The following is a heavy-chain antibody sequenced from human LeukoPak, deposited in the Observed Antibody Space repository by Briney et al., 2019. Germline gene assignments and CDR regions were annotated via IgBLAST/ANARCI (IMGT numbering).Heavy chain of an antibody. J-gene: IGHJ6*03. CDR3: VTVVAANYYYYMDV. CDR2: IYYSGST. Sequence: SETLSLICTVSGGSISSSSYYWGWIRQPPGKGLEWIGSIYYSGSTYYNPSLKSRVTISVDTSKNQFSLKLSSVTAADTAVYYCVTVVAANYYYYMDVWGKGTTVTVSS. V-gene: IGHV4-39*07. D-gene: IGHD2-15*01. CDR1: GGSISSSSYY.